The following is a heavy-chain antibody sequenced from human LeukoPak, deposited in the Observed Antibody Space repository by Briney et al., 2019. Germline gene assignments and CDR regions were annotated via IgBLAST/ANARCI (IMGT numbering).Heavy chain of an antibody. J-gene: IGHJ4*02. CDR2: FDPEDGET. Sequence: GASVKVSCKVSGYTLTELSMHWVRQAPGKGLEWMGGFDPEDGETIYAQKLQGRVTMTTDTSTSTAYMELRSLRSDDTAVYYCARTDDYGDYLPDYWGQGTLVTVSS. V-gene: IGHV1-24*01. D-gene: IGHD4-17*01. CDR3: ARTDDYGDYLPDY. CDR1: GYTLTELS.